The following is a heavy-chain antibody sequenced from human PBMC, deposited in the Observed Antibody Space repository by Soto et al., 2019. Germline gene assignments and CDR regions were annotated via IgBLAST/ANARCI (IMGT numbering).Heavy chain of an antibody. D-gene: IGHD6-13*01. J-gene: IGHJ4*02. CDR3: ARDPVVAAAGTDDY. V-gene: IGHV1-69*08. CDR2: IIPILGIA. CDR1: GGTFSSYT. Sequence: QVQLVQSGAEVKKPGSSVKVSCKASGGTFSSYTISWVRQAPGQGLEWMGRIIPILGIANYAQKFQGRVTITADKTSSTAYMELSSLSSEDTAVYYCARDPVVAAAGTDDYWGQGTLVTVSS.